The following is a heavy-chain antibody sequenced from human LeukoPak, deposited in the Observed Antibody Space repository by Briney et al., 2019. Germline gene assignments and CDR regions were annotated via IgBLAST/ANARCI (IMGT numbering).Heavy chain of an antibody. Sequence: GGSLRLSCAASGFTFSGYGMNWVRQAPGKGLEWVAVISYDGDNKYYADSVKGRFTISRDNSKNTLYLQMNSLRAEDTAVYFCAKAKLIAVAGATDSWGQGTLVTVSS. V-gene: IGHV3-30*18. CDR1: GFTFSGYG. J-gene: IGHJ4*02. CDR2: ISYDGDNK. D-gene: IGHD6-19*01. CDR3: AKAKLIAVAGATDS.